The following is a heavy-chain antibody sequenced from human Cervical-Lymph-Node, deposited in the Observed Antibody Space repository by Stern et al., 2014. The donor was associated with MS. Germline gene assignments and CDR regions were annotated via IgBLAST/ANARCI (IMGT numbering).Heavy chain of an antibody. Sequence: EVQLVESGGGLVQPGRSLRLSCAASGFTFDDYAMHWVRQAPGKGLEWVSGINWNSDNIDYADSVKGRFTISRDNARNSLYLQMNSLRSEDTALYYCTKDIRGGHYAMDVWGQGTTVTVS. CDR3: TKDIRGGHYAMDV. J-gene: IGHJ6*02. V-gene: IGHV3-9*01. CDR1: GFTFDDYA. CDR2: INWNSDNI. D-gene: IGHD3-16*01.